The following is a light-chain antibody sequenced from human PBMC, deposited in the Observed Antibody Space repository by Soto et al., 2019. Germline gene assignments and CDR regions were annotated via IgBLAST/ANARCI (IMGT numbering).Light chain of an antibody. Sequence: IVMTQFPSALSLSTGERATLSCRASQSVGKYLGWYQQKPGQAPRLLIYDASNRATGIPARFSGSGSGTDFTLTISSLEPEDVAVYYCQQRGNRPPWTFGQGTKVDI. J-gene: IGKJ1*01. CDR1: QSVGKY. CDR3: QQRGNRPPWT. CDR2: DAS. V-gene: IGKV3-11*01.